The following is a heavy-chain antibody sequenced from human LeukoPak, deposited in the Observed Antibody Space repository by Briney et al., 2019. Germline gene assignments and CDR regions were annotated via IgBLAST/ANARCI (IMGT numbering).Heavy chain of an antibody. CDR3: ARDPYSGNYGNYYYYYMDV. CDR2: ITIIVNDT. Sequence: GSLRLSCAASGFTFTNDNMNWVRHAPGGTREWGSSITIIVNDTFYADSVKGRFTISRDNAKNSLYQQMNSLGPEDAAVYYCARDPYSGNYGNYYYYYMDVWGKGTTVTIPS. J-gene: IGHJ6*03. D-gene: IGHD1-26*01. V-gene: IGHV3-21*01. CDR1: GFTFTNDN.